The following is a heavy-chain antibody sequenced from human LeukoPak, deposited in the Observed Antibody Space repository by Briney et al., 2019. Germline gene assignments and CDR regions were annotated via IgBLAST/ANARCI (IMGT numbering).Heavy chain of an antibody. V-gene: IGHV3-53*01. CDR1: GFTFSSYG. CDR2: IYSGGST. Sequence: GGTLRLSCAASGFTFSSYGMSWVRQAPGKGLEWVSVIYSGGSTYYADSVKGRFTIARDNSKNTLYLQMNSLRAEDTAVYYCARGYYYGSGSYGLSAFDIWGQGTMVTVSS. CDR3: ARGYYYGSGSYGLSAFDI. D-gene: IGHD3-10*01. J-gene: IGHJ3*02.